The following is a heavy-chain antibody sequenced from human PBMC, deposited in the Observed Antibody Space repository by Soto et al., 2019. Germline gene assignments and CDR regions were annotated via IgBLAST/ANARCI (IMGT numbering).Heavy chain of an antibody. D-gene: IGHD5-18*01. J-gene: IGHJ4*02. CDR2: IFSGGST. Sequence: EVQLVESGGGLVQPGGSLRLSCAASGFTVSSNYMTWVRQAPGKGLEWVSVIFSGGSTSYADSVKGRFTISRDNSKNTLYLQMNCLRAEDTVVYYCAREQGYSHYWGQGTLVTVSS. V-gene: IGHV3-66*01. CDR3: AREQGYSHY. CDR1: GFTVSSNY.